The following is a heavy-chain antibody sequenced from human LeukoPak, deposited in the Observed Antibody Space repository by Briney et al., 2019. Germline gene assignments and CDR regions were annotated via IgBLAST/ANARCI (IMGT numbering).Heavy chain of an antibody. Sequence: PGGSLRLSCAAPGFTFSSYSMNWVRQAPGKGLEWVSSISSSSSYIYYADSVKGRFTISRDNAKNTLFLQMNSLRAEDTAVYYCTRGRSGSYYDAFDIWGQGTMVTVSS. D-gene: IGHD1-26*01. J-gene: IGHJ3*02. V-gene: IGHV3-21*06. CDR2: ISSSSSYI. CDR1: GFTFSSYS. CDR3: TRGRSGSYYDAFDI.